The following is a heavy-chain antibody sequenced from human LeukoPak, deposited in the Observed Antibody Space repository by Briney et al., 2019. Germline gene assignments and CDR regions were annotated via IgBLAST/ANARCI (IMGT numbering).Heavy chain of an antibody. D-gene: IGHD6-13*01. CDR2: IKQDGSEK. J-gene: IGHJ6*03. CDR3: ARSNSGYSSSWYYYYYMDV. Sequence: PGGSLRLSCAASGFTFSSYWMSWVRQAPGKGLEWVANIKQDGSEKYYVDSVKGRFTTSRDNAKNSLYLQMNSLRAEDTAVYYCARSNSGYSSSWYYYYYMDVWGKGTTVTISS. V-gene: IGHV3-7*01. CDR1: GFTFSSYW.